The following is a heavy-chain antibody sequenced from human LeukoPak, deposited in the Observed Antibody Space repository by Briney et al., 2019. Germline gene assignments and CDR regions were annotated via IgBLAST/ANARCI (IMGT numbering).Heavy chain of an antibody. Sequence: GGSLRLSCAASGFTFSSYGIHWVRQAPGKGLEWVAFIRYDGSNKYYADSVKGRFTISRDNAKNSLYLQMNSLRAEDTAVYYCARVGVLSSSWLLYWGQGTLVTVSS. D-gene: IGHD6-13*01. CDR3: ARVGVLSSSWLLY. CDR2: IRYDGSNK. V-gene: IGHV3-30*02. CDR1: GFTFSSYG. J-gene: IGHJ4*02.